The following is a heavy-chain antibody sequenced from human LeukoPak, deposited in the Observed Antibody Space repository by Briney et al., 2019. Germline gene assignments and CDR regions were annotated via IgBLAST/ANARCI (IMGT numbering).Heavy chain of an antibody. V-gene: IGHV3-66*01. CDR2: IYSGGST. CDR3: ARVGYDSSGYQRPFDY. D-gene: IGHD3-22*01. J-gene: IGHJ4*02. CDR1: GFTVSSNY. Sequence: PGGSLRLSCAASGFTVSSNYMSWVRQAPGKGLEWVSVIYSGGSTYYADSVKGRFTISRDNAKNTLYLQMNSLRAEDTAVYYCARVGYDSSGYQRPFDYWGQGTLVTVSS.